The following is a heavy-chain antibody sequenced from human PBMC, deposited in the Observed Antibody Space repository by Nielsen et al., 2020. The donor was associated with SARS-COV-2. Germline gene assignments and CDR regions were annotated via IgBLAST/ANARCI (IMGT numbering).Heavy chain of an antibody. D-gene: IGHD4-17*01. Sequence: SETLSLTSAISGDSVSSNSAAWNWIRQSPSRGLEWLGRTYYRSKWYNDYAVSVKSRITINPDTSKNQFSLHLNSVTPEDTAVYYCARARGAYGDYYYYYYTDVWGKGTTVTVSS. V-gene: IGHV6-1*01. CDR2: TYYRSKWYN. J-gene: IGHJ6*03. CDR3: ARARGAYGDYYYYYYTDV. CDR1: GDSVSSNSAA.